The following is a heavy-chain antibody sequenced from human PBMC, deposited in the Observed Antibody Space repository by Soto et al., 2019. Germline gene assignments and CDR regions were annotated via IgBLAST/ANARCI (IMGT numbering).Heavy chain of an antibody. D-gene: IGHD2-2*01. CDR3: AKDRNLLVPAAQCPDY. J-gene: IGHJ4*02. CDR1: GFTFSSNG. Sequence: GGSLRLSCTASGFTFSSNGRHWVRQAPGKGLEWVAVISYDGSNKYYADSVKGRFTISRDNSKNTLYLQMNSRRAEDTAVYYCAKDRNLLVPAAQCPDYWGQGTLVTVSS. CDR2: ISYDGSNK. V-gene: IGHV3-30*18.